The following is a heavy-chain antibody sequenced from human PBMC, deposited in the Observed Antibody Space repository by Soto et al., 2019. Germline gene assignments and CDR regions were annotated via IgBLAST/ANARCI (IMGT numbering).Heavy chain of an antibody. D-gene: IGHD3-16*01. CDR1: GFTFSTYA. J-gene: IGHJ4*02. Sequence: QVQLVESGGGVVQPGRSLRLSCTASGFTFSTYAMHWVRQVPGKGLDWVAVISYDGDNKYYADSVKGRFTISRDNSRNTLYLQMNSLRLEDAALYHGARDGGAYWGRGTLVTVSS. CDR2: ISYDGDNK. CDR3: ARDGGAY. V-gene: IGHV3-30-3*01.